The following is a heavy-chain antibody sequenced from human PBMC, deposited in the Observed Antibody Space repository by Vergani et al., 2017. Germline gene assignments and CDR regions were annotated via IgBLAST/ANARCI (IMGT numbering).Heavy chain of an antibody. Sequence: QVQLVQSGAEVKKPGASVKVSCKASGYTFTGYYMHWVRQAPGQGLEWMGWINPNSGGTNYAQKFQGRVTMTRDTSISTAYMELSRLRSDDTAVYYCAREGDYCSGGSCYPAPLDYWGQGTLVTGSS. V-gene: IGHV1-2*02. J-gene: IGHJ4*02. D-gene: IGHD2-15*01. CDR1: GYTFTGYY. CDR3: AREGDYCSGGSCYPAPLDY. CDR2: INPNSGGT.